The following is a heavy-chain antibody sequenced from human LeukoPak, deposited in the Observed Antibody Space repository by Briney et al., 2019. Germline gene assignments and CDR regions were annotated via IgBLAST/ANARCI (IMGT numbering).Heavy chain of an antibody. CDR2: ISGSGGST. J-gene: IGHJ2*01. D-gene: IGHD3-3*01. CDR3: ARVDIKLTIFGVVTSFYWYFDL. CDR1: GFTFSSYA. V-gene: IGHV3-23*01. Sequence: GGSLRLSCAASGFTFSSYAMSWVRQAPGKGLEWVSAISGSGGSTYYADSVKGRFTISRDNSKNTLYLQMNSLRAEDTAVYYCARVDIKLTIFGVVTSFYWYFDLWGRGTLVTVSS.